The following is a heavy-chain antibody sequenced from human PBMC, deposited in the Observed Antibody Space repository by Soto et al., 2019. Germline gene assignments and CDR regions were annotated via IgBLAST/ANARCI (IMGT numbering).Heavy chain of an antibody. D-gene: IGHD6-6*01. J-gene: IGHJ4*02. V-gene: IGHV3-11*06. Sequence: GGSLRLSCAASGFTFRDYYMSWIRQAPGKGLEWVSYISSTGSYAKYADSVKGRFTISRDNAKNSLYLQMNSLRAEDTAVYYCARDSSITPRPLDYWGQGTPVTVS. CDR2: ISSTGSYA. CDR1: GFTFRDYY. CDR3: ARDSSITPRPLDY.